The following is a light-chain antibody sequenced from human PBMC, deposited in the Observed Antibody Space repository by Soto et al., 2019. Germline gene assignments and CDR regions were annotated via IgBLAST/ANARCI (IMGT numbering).Light chain of an antibody. CDR1: SSDVDGYNY. Sequence: QAVVTQPGSVSGSPGQSITISCTGTSSDVDGYNYVSWYQYHPGKAPKLMIYDVNNRPSGVSNRFSASKSGNTASLTISGLQAEDEADYYCSSFTISRNTVIFGGGTKLTV. V-gene: IGLV2-14*01. CDR3: SSFTISRNTVI. CDR2: DVN. J-gene: IGLJ2*01.